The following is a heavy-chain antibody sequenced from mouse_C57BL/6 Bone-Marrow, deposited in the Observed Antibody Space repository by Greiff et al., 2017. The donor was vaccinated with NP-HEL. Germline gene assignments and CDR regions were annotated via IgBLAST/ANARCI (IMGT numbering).Heavy chain of an antibody. D-gene: IGHD2-1*01. CDR2: IDPANGTT. V-gene: IGHV14-3*01. Sequence: VHVKQSVAELVRPGASVKLSCTASGFNIKNTYMHWVKQRPEQGLEWIGRIDPANGTTKYAPKFQGQATITADTSSNPAYLQLSSLTSEDTAIYYCARGYYGNYLYYFDYWGQGTTLTVSS. CDR1: GFNIKNTY. CDR3: ARGYYGNYLYYFDY. J-gene: IGHJ2*01.